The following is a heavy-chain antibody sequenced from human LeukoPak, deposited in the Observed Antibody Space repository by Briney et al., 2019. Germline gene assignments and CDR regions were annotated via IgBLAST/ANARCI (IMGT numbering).Heavy chain of an antibody. D-gene: IGHD2-2*01. J-gene: IGHJ6*04. CDR2: ISPGDSDN. CDR1: ESSFTSYW. V-gene: IGHV5-51*01. CDR3: TRQGCSSTSCYLYYYGMDV. Sequence: GASLKFSCTGSESSFTSYWIGGVRQTPGKGLEWVGIISPGDSDNSYHTSFQGEATITATKTITTSYLQWSSLKASDTAMYYCTRQGCSSTSCYLYYYGMDVWGKGTTVTVSS.